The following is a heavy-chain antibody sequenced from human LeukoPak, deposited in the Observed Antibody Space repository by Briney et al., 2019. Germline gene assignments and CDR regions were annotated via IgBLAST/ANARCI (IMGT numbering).Heavy chain of an antibody. V-gene: IGHV3-74*01. Sequence: PGGSLRLSCAASGFTFSSYWMHWVRQTPGKGLVWVSHINGDGSSTNYADSVKGQFTISRDNAKNTLYLQMNSLSVEDMAVYYCARDNAGVDYWGQGTLVTVSS. J-gene: IGHJ4*02. CDR3: ARDNAGVDY. CDR1: GFTFSSYW. CDR2: INGDGSST.